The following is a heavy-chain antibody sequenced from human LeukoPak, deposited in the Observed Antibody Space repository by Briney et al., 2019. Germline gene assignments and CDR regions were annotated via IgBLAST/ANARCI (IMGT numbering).Heavy chain of an antibody. V-gene: IGHV3-33*06. J-gene: IGHJ1*01. Sequence: AGGSLRLSCAASKFTFSHYAMHWVRQAPGKGLEWVAVIWNDGSDKYYADSVKGRFTVSRDNSGNILYLQMDSLRAEDTGVYYCAKDAQRGFDYSNSLQHWGPGTLVTVSS. CDR3: AKDAQRGFDYSNSLQH. CDR2: IWNDGSDK. D-gene: IGHD4-11*01. CDR1: KFTFSHYA.